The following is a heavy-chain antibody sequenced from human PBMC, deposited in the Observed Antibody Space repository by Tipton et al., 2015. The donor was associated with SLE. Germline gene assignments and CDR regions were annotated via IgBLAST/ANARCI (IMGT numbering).Heavy chain of an antibody. CDR1: GGSVSSSNYY. J-gene: IGHJ5*02. D-gene: IGHD2-2*01. Sequence: TLSLTCAVSGGSVSSSNYYWGWIRQPPGKGLEWIGSMSYSGSTYYNPSLKSRVTISLDTSKNQLSLKVSYVTAADTAVYYCARSLKIVVLPDWFYPWGQGTLVTVSS. CDR3: ARSLKIVVLPDWFYP. CDR2: MSYSGST. V-gene: IGHV4-39*07.